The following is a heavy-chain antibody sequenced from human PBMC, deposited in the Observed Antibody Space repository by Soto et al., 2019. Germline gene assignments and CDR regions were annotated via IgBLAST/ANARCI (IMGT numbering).Heavy chain of an antibody. D-gene: IGHD3-10*01. Sequence: SETLSLTCTVSGGSISSSSYYWGWIRQPPGKGLEWIGSIYYSGSTYYNPSLKSRVTISVDTSRNQFSLKLSSVTAADTAVYYCARKGSAQYEFDYWGQGTLVTVSS. CDR1: GGSISSSSYY. CDR2: IYYSGST. V-gene: IGHV4-39*01. J-gene: IGHJ4*02. CDR3: ARKGSAQYEFDY.